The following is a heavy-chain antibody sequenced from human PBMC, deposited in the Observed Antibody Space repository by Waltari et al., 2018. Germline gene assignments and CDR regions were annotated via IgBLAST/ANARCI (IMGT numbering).Heavy chain of an antibody. CDR3: ATDPPGYSADENYFDY. D-gene: IGHD5-12*01. CDR2: ISPRSSHS. J-gene: IGHJ4*02. V-gene: IGHV3-11*06. CDR1: GFTFSDNY. Sequence: QVQLVESGGGLVKPGGSLRLSCTASGFTFSDNYMSWIRQAPGKGLECVSDISPRSSHSDYADSVKGRFTTSRDNTKKSLFLQMNSLSVEDTAVYYCATDPPGYSADENYFDYWGQGIVVTVSS.